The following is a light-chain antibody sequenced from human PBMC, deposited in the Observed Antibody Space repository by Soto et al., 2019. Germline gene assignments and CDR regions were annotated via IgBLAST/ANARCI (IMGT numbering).Light chain of an antibody. CDR3: SSYAGSNQKV. Sequence: QSALTQPPSASGSPGQSVTISCTGTSSDVGGYNYVSWYQQHPGKAPKLMIYEVSKRPSGVPDRFSGSKSGNTASLTVSGLQAEDEADYYCSSYAGSNQKVFGGGTKLPVL. CDR1: SSDVGGYNY. J-gene: IGLJ2*01. V-gene: IGLV2-8*01. CDR2: EVS.